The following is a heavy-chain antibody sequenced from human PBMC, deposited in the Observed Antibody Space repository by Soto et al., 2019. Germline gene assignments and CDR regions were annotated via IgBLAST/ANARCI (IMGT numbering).Heavy chain of an antibody. J-gene: IGHJ6*02. CDR1: GFTFSSYG. Sequence: GSLRLSCAASGFTFSSYGMHWVRQAPGKGLEWVAVISYDGSNKYYADSVKGRFTISRDNSKNTLYLQMNSLRAEDTAVYYCAKDRPRYYYGSGSLNGMDVWGQGTTVTV. D-gene: IGHD3-10*01. CDR3: AKDRPRYYYGSGSLNGMDV. CDR2: ISYDGSNK. V-gene: IGHV3-30*18.